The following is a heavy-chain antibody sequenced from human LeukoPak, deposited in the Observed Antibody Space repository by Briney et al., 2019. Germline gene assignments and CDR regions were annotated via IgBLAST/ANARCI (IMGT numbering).Heavy chain of an antibody. J-gene: IGHJ4*02. Sequence: ESSETLSLTCTVSGYSISSGYYWGWIRQPPGKGLEWIGSIYHSGSTYYNPSLKSRVTISVDTSKNQFSLKLSSVTAADTAVYYCAREGWRQWGGFDYWGQGTLVTVSS. D-gene: IGHD1-26*01. CDR2: IYHSGST. CDR1: GYSISSGYY. CDR3: AREGWRQWGGFDY. V-gene: IGHV4-38-2*02.